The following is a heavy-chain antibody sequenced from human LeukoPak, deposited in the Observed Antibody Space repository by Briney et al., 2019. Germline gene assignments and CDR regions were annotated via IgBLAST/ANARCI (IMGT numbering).Heavy chain of an antibody. V-gene: IGHV3-11*01. J-gene: IGHJ4*02. CDR3: AREYYYDSKGFST. D-gene: IGHD3-22*01. CDR1: GFTFSDYY. CDR2: ISSSGSTI. Sequence: KPGGSLRLPCAVSGFTFSDYYMTWIRQAPGKGLEWVSDISSSGSTIRYADSVKGRFTISRDNAKDSLYLQMNSLRAEDSAMYYCAREYYYDSKGFSTWGQGTVVTVSS.